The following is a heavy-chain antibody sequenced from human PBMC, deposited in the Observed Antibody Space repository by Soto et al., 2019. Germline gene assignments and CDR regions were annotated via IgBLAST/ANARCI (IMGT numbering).Heavy chain of an antibody. Sequence: GGSLRLSCAASGFTVSSNYMSWVRQAPGKGLEWVSVIYSGGSTYYADSVKGRFTISRDNSKNTLYLQMNSLRAEDTAVYYCARRYQSDYYYYYYMDVWGKGTTVTVSS. D-gene: IGHD2-2*01. CDR1: GFTVSSNY. CDR2: IYSGGST. J-gene: IGHJ6*03. V-gene: IGHV3-66*04. CDR3: ARRYQSDYYYYYYMDV.